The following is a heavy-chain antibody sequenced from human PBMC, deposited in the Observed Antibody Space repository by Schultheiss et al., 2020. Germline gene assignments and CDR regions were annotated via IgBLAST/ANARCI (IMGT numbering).Heavy chain of an antibody. J-gene: IGHJ6*02. CDR2: ISSSSSYI. CDR1: GFTFSSYS. CDR3: ARSYDSSGYYYLDYYYGMDV. D-gene: IGHD3-22*01. Sequence: GGSLRLSCAASGFTFSSYSMNRVRQAPGKGLEWVSSISSSSSYIYYADSVKGRFTISRDNAKNSLYLQMNSLRAEDTAVYYCARSYDSSGYYYLDYYYGMDVWGQGTTVTVAS. V-gene: IGHV3-21*01.